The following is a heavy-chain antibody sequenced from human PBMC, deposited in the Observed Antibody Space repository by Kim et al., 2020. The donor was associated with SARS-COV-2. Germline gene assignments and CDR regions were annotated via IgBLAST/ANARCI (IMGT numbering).Heavy chain of an antibody. Sequence: GGSLRLSCTDSGFTFGDYAMSWFRQAPGKGLEWVGFIRSKAYGGTTEYAASVKGRFTISRDDSKSIAYLQMNSLKTEDTAVYYCTREDWGERVGFDYWGQGTLVTVSS. D-gene: IGHD1-26*01. CDR3: TREDWGERVGFDY. CDR1: GFTFGDYA. J-gene: IGHJ4*02. V-gene: IGHV3-49*03. CDR2: IRSKAYGGTT.